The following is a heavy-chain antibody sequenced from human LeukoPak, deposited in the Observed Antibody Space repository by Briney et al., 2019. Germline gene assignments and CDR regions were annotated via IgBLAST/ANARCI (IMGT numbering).Heavy chain of an antibody. CDR1: GGSFSGYY. J-gene: IGHJ6*02. D-gene: IGHD3-3*01. CDR2: INHSGST. Sequence: SETLSLTCAVYGGSFSGYYWGWIRQPPGKGLEWIGEINHSGSTNYNPSLKSRVTISVDTSKNQFSLKLSSVTAADTAVYYCARATPREWSYYYYGMDVWGQGTTVTVSS. CDR3: ARATPREWSYYYYGMDV. V-gene: IGHV4-34*01.